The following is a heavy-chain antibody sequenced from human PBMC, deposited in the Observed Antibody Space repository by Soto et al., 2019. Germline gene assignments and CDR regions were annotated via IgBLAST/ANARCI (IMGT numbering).Heavy chain of an antibody. CDR2: IHYSGRT. J-gene: IGHJ4*02. CDR1: SDSISNYY. Sequence: VQLQELGPGLVKPSETLSLTCTVSSDSISNYYWSWIRQPPGKGLEWIGYIHYSGRTDYNPSLMCRGSISGGTSQSQFSLKLSSVTASDTAVYCCAGAVGAPFYYIDFLGQGTLVTVSS. D-gene: IGHD6-6*01. CDR3: AGAVGAPFYYIDF. V-gene: IGHV4-59*12.